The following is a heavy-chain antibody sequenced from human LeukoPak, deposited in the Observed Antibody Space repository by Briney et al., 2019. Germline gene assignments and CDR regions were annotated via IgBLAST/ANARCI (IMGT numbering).Heavy chain of an antibody. V-gene: IGHV4-39*01. J-gene: IGHJ5*02. CDR1: GGSISSSSYY. CDR2: VYYSGST. D-gene: IGHD2-21*02. CDR3: AVRGLAYCGGDCYPRFDP. Sequence: SETLSLTCTVSGGSISSSSYYWGWIRQPPGKGLEWIGSVYYSGSTYYNPSLKSRVTISVDTSKNQFSLKLSSVTAADTAVYYCAVRGLAYCGGDCYPRFDPWGQGTLVTVSS.